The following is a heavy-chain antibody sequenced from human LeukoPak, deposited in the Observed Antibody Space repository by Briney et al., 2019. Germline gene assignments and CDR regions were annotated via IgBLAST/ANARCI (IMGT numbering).Heavy chain of an antibody. CDR1: GGSFSGYY. J-gene: IGHJ4*02. D-gene: IGHD3-22*01. CDR3: ARHGGYDTSGYVRHYFDY. Sequence: SETLSLTCAVYGGSFSGYYWSWIRQPPGKGLEWIGEINHSGSTNYNPSLKSRVTISVDTSKNQFSLKLSSVTAADAAEYYCARHGGYDTSGYVRHYFDYWGQGTLVTVSS. V-gene: IGHV4-34*01. CDR2: INHSGST.